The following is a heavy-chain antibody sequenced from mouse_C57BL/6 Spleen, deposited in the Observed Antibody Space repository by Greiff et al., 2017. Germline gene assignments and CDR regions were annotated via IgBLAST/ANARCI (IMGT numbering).Heavy chain of an antibody. D-gene: IGHD2-4*01. CDR1: GFTFSSYA. J-gene: IGHJ2*01. CDR2: ISDGGSYT. CDR3: ARPYDYDAGYYFDY. Sequence: DVMLVESGGGLVKPGGSLKLSCAASGFTFSSYAMSWVRQTPEKRLEWVATISDGGSYTYYPDNVKGRFTISRDNAKNNLYLQMSHLKSEDTAMYYCARPYDYDAGYYFDYWGQGTTLTVSS. V-gene: IGHV5-4*03.